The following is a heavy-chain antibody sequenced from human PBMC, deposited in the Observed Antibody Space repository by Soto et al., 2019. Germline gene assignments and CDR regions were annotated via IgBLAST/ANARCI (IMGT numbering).Heavy chain of an antibody. V-gene: IGHV1-69*01. CDR1: GGTFSTYA. CDR2: VIPIFGTP. J-gene: IGHJ6*02. CDR3: ARSQGGSSSLDIYYYYYYGIDV. Sequence: QVQLVQSGAEVKKPGSSVKVSCKAPGGTFSTYAISWVRQAPGQGLEWMGGVIPIFGTPKYAQKFQGRVTITADESTSTGYMELRSLRSEDTGVYYCARSQGGSSSLDIYYYYYYGIDVWGQGTTVTVSS. D-gene: IGHD2-15*01.